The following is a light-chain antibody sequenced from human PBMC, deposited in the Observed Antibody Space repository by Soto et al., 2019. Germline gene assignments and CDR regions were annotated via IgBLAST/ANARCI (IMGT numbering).Light chain of an antibody. V-gene: IGKV1-5*03. CDR2: KTS. Sequence: DIQMTQSPSTLSASVGDRVTITCRASQSIGVWLAWYQQKPGTAPKLLIYKTSTFDSGVPLRFSGSGSGTEFTLPISRLQPDDFATYYCQQYINYFRTFGQGTKVEIK. CDR3: QQYINYFRT. CDR1: QSIGVW. J-gene: IGKJ1*01.